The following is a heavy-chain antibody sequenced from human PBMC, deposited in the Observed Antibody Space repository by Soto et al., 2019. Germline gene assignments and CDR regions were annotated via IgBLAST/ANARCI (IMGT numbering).Heavy chain of an antibody. Sequence: ESLKISWMTSGYQFSSYWNAWVRQRPGKGPEWMGIIYPGDYDTRYSPSFEGRVTISVDRPTNTAHLQWSSLKASDTAIYYCARRPHKAYDPIDYWGQGTPVTVSS. V-gene: IGHV5-51*04. J-gene: IGHJ4*02. CDR2: IYPGDYDT. CDR1: GYQFSSYW. CDR3: ARRPHKAYDPIDY. D-gene: IGHD1-1*01.